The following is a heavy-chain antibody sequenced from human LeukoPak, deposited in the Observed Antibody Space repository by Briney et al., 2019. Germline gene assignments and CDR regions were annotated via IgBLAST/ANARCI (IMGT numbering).Heavy chain of an antibody. J-gene: IGHJ4*02. V-gene: IGHV4-34*01. CDR2: INHSGST. D-gene: IGHD3-3*01. CDR1: GGSFSGYY. CDR3: ARGPVSIFGVVSARFFDY. Sequence: SETLSLTCAVYGGSFSGYYWSWLRQPPGKGLEWIGEINHSGSTNYNPSLKSRVTISVDTSKNQFSPKLSSVTAADTAVYYCARGPVSIFGVVSARFFDYWGQGTLVTVSS.